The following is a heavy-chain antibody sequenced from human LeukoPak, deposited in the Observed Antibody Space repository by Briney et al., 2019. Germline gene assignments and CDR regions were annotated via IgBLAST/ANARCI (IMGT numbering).Heavy chain of an antibody. CDR2: IYYSGST. D-gene: IGHD3-10*01. V-gene: IGHV4-59*01. CDR3: ARVLLWFGELKNWFDP. Sequence: SETLSLTCAVYGGSFSGYYWSWIRQPPGKGLEWIGYIYYSGSTNYNPSLKSRVTISVDTSKNQFSLKLSSVTAADTAVYYCARVLLWFGELKNWFDPWGQGTLVTVSS. J-gene: IGHJ5*02. CDR1: GGSFSGYY.